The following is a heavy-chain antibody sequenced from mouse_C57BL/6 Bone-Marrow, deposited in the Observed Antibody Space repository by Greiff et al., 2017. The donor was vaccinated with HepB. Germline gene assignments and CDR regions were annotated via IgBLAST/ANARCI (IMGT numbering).Heavy chain of an antibody. D-gene: IGHD1-1*01. CDR1: GYTFTSYW. CDR3: ARGAYYYGSTWYFDV. Sequence: VQLQQPGAELVKPGASVKLSCKASGYTFTSYWMHWVKQRPGRGLEWIGRIDPNSGGTKYNEKFKSKATLTVDKPSSTAYMQLSSLTSEDSAVYYCARGAYYYGSTWYFDVWGTGTTVTVSS. J-gene: IGHJ1*03. V-gene: IGHV1-72*01. CDR2: IDPNSGGT.